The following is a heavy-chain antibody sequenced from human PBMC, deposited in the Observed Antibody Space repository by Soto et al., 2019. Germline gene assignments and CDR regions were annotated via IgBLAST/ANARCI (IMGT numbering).Heavy chain of an antibody. CDR2: IYYSGST. CDR1: GGSVSSGSYY. D-gene: IGHD3-22*01. Sequence: NPSETLSLTCTVSGGSVSSGSYYWSWIRQPPGKGLEWIGYIYYSGSTNYNPSLKSRVTISVDTSKNQFSLKLSSVTAADTAVYYCARGADCDSCIIRLNWFDPWGQGTLVTVSS. V-gene: IGHV4-61*01. CDR3: ARGADCDSCIIRLNWFDP. J-gene: IGHJ5*02.